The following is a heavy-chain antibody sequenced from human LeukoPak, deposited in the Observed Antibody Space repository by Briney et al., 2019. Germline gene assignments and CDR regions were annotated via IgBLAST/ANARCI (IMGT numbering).Heavy chain of an antibody. D-gene: IGHD2-15*01. Sequence: QTGGSLRLSCAASGFTFSSYGMHWVRQAPGKGLEWVAFIRYDGSNKYYADSVKGRFTISRDNAKNSLYLQMNSLRAEDTAVYYCARDKWRYFDAFDIWGQGTMVTVSS. CDR1: GFTFSSYG. CDR2: IRYDGSNK. V-gene: IGHV3-30*02. J-gene: IGHJ3*02. CDR3: ARDKWRYFDAFDI.